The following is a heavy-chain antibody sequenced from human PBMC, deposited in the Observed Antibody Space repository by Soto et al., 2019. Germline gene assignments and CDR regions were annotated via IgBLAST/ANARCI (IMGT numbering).Heavy chain of an antibody. Sequence: GASVKVSCKASGGTFSSYAISWVRQAPGQGLEWMGGMIPIFGPPDYAQKFQGRVTISADESTSIVYMELSSLRSEDTAVYYCARGYLHSNYYGMDVWGQGTTVTVSS. CDR2: MIPIFGPP. CDR3: ARGYLHSNYYGMDV. D-gene: IGHD2-15*01. J-gene: IGHJ6*02. CDR1: GGTFSSYA. V-gene: IGHV1-69*13.